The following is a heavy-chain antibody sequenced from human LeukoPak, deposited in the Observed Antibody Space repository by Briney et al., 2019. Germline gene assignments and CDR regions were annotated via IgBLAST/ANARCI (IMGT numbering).Heavy chain of an antibody. V-gene: IGHV3-48*03. D-gene: IGHD4-17*01. J-gene: IGHJ4*02. CDR3: ARVDYGDYGFDY. Sequence: GGSLRLSCAASGFTFSSYEMNWVRQAPGKGLEWVSYISSSGSTIYYADSVKGRFTISRDNSKNTLYLQMNSLRAEDTAVYYCARVDYGDYGFDYWGQGTLVTVSS. CDR2: ISSSGSTI. CDR1: GFTFSSYE.